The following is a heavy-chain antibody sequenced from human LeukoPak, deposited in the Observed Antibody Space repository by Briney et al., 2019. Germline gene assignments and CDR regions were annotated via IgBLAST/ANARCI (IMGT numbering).Heavy chain of an antibody. CDR1: GFTFSTYG. CDR3: ATGSTAVAGTKY. CDR2: ISRNGDIT. D-gene: IGHD6-19*01. J-gene: IGHJ4*02. Sequence: GGSLRLSCAASGFTFSTYGMNWVRQAPGKGLERVSTISRNGDITYYADSVKGRFTISRDNSKNTLYLQMNSLRAEDTAIYSCATGSTAVAGTKYWGQGILVTVSS. V-gene: IGHV3-23*01.